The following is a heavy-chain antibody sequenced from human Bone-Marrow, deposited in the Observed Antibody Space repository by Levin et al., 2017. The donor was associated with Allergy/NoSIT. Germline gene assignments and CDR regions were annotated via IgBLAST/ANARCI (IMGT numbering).Heavy chain of an antibody. V-gene: IGHV3-23*01. CDR3: AKRSTSLYYYYYYMDV. CDR1: GFTFSSYA. CDR2: ISGSGGST. Sequence: GSLRLPCAASGFTFSSYAMSWVRQAPGKGLEWVSAISGSGGSTYYADSVKGRFTISRDNSKNTLYLQMNSLRAEDTAVYYCAKRSTSLYYYYYYMDVWGKGTTVTVSS. J-gene: IGHJ6*03. D-gene: IGHD2-2*01.